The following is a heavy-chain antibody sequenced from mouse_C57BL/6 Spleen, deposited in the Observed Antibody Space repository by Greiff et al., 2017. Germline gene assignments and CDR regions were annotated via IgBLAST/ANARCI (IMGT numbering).Heavy chain of an antibody. D-gene: IGHD1-1*01. V-gene: IGHV1-76*01. CDR1: GYTFTDYY. CDR2: IYPGSGNT. Sequence: VKLVESGAELVRPGASVKLSCKASGYTFTDYYINWVKQRPGQGLEWIARIYPGSGNTYYNEKFKGKATLTAEKSSSTAYMQLSSLTSEDSAVYFCAITTVVEAMDYWGQGTSVTVSS. J-gene: IGHJ4*01. CDR3: AITTVVEAMDY.